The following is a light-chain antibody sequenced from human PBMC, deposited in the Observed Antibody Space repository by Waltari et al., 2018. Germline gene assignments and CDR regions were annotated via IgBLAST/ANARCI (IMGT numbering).Light chain of an antibody. Sequence: DIQMTHSPYSLSASVGDRVTISFRASQGGRDYVNLYQQRPRKAPKLLVYSASTLQSGVPSRFSGSISGTNFTLTISSLQPEDFATYYCQQIYNFPRSFGQGTKVEIK. CDR1: QGGRDY. CDR3: QQIYNFPRS. V-gene: IGKV1-39*01. CDR2: SAS. J-gene: IGKJ1*01.